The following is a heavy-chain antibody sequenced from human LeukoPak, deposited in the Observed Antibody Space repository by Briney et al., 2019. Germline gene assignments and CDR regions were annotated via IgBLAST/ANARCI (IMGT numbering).Heavy chain of an antibody. D-gene: IGHD2-2*01. CDR3: ARVLEYCSSTSCYPYFDY. Sequence: SETLSLTCTVSGGSISSSSYSWGWIRQPPGKGLEWIGSIYYSGSTYYNPSLKSRVTISVDTSKNQFSLKLSSVTAADTAVYYCARVLEYCSSTSCYPYFDYWGQGTLVTVSS. CDR2: IYYSGST. CDR1: GGSISSSSYS. J-gene: IGHJ4*02. V-gene: IGHV4-39*07.